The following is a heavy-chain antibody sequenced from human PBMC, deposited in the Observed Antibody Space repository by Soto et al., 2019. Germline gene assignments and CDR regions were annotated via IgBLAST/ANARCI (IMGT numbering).Heavy chain of an antibody. Sequence: QLHLVQSGAVVKKPGASVTVSCSASGYPVTAYYMHWVRQAPGRGLEWMGGINPATGAAKYTQTFPGRVNMTRDTSKSTVFMELSGLTSEDTAVFYCARGGGVGVAGSAAFDMWGQGTLVTVSS. CDR3: ARGGGVGVAGSAAFDM. V-gene: IGHV1-2*02. J-gene: IGHJ3*02. CDR2: INPATGAA. D-gene: IGHD3-3*01. CDR1: GYPVTAYY.